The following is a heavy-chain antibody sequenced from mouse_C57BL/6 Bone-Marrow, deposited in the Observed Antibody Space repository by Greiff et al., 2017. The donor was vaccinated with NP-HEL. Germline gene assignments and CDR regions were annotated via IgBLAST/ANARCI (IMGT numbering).Heavy chain of an antibody. J-gene: IGHJ2*01. Sequence: QVQLQQSGAELVRPGASVTLSCKASGYTFTDYEMHWVKQTPVHGLEWIGAIDPETGGTAYNQKFKGKAILTVDKSSSTAYMELSSLTSDDSAVYYYTREHYYSRLFDYRGQGTTLTVSS. CDR2: IDPETGGT. CDR1: GYTFTDYE. D-gene: IGHD1-2*01. V-gene: IGHV1-15*01. CDR3: TREHYYSRLFDY.